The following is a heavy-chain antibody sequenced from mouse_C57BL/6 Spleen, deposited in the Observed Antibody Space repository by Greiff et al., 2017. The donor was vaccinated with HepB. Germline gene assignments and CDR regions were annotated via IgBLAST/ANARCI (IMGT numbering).Heavy chain of an antibody. CDR3: VRHDYYFDY. V-gene: IGHV10-1*01. CDR1: GFSFNTYA. Sequence: EVQVVESGGGLVQPKGSLKLSCAASGFSFNTYAMNWVRQAPGKGLEWVARIRSKSNNYATYYADSVKDRFTISRDDSESMLYLQMNNLKTEDTAMYYCVRHDYYFDYWGQGTTLTVSS. J-gene: IGHJ2*01. CDR2: IRSKSNNYAT. D-gene: IGHD2-4*01.